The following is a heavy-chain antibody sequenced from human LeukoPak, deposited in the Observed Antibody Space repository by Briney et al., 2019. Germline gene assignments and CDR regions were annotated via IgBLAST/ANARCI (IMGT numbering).Heavy chain of an antibody. J-gene: IGHJ4*02. Sequence: GSLRLSCAASGFTFSSYAMSWVRQAPGKGLGWVSAISGSGGSTYYADSVKGRFTISRDNSKNTLCLQMNSLRAEDTAVYYCAKDQPTYYYDSSGLIFDYWGQGTLVTVSS. CDR3: AKDQPTYYYDSSGLIFDY. CDR2: ISGSGGST. V-gene: IGHV3-23*01. CDR1: GFTFSSYA. D-gene: IGHD3-22*01.